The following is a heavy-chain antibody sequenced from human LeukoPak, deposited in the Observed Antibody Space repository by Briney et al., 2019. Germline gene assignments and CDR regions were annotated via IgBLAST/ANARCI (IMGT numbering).Heavy chain of an antibody. CDR2: INSDGSST. J-gene: IGHJ4*02. Sequence: GGSLRLSCAVSGFTFSSYWMHWVRQAPGKGLVWVSRINSDGSSTSYADSVKGRFTISRDNAKNTLYLQMNSLRAEDTAVYYCARSRDSSGYYFGRWGQGTLVTVSS. V-gene: IGHV3-74*01. CDR1: GFTFSSYW. D-gene: IGHD3-22*01. CDR3: ARSRDSSGYYFGR.